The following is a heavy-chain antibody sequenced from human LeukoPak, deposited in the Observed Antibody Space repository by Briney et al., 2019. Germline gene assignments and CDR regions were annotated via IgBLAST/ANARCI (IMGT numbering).Heavy chain of an antibody. CDR3: ARLTYDSGAFDI. V-gene: IGHV4-59*01. CDR1: GGSNNGYY. J-gene: IGHJ3*02. CDR2: LYYSGST. Sequence: PSETLSLTCSVTGGSNNGYYWTWMRQPPGKGLEWLGYLYYSGSTNYNPSLKSRLTISVDTSKSHFSLRLSSVTAADTAVYYCARLTYDSGAFDIWGQGTMVTVSS. D-gene: IGHD3-3*01.